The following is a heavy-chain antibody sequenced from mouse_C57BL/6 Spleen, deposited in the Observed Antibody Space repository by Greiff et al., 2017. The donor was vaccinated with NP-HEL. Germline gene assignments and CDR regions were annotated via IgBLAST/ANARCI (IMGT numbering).Heavy chain of an antibody. CDR2: IDPSDSET. J-gene: IGHJ2*01. CDR3: ARGAYYFDY. CDR1: GYNFTSYW. V-gene: IGHV1-52*01. Sequence: QVQLQQPGAELVRPGSSVKLSCKASGYNFTSYWMHWVKQRPIQGLEWIGNIDPSDSETHYTQKFQDKATLTVDKSSSTAYMQLSSLTSEDSAVYYCARGAYYFDYWGQGTTLTVSS.